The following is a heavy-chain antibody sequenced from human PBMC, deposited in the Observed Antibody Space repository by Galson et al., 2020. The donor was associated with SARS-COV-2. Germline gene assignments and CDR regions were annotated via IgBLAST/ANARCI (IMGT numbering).Heavy chain of an antibody. CDR1: GFTFSSYD. V-gene: IGHV3-13*01. CDR2: IGTAGDT. J-gene: IGHJ6*03. CDR3: ARRNIVVVPAARSNYYYYYMDV. D-gene: IGHD2-2*01. Sequence: GGSLRLSCAASGFTFSSYDMHWVRQATGKGLEWVSAIGTAGDTYYPGSVKGRFTISRENAKNSLYLQMNSLRAGDTAVYYCARRNIVVVPAARSNYYYYYMDVWGKGTTVTVSS.